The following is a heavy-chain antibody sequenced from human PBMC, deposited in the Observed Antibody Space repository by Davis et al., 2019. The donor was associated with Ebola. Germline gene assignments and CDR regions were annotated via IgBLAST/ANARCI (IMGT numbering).Heavy chain of an antibody. D-gene: IGHD3-22*01. Sequence: PSETLSLTCAVSGGSISSGGYSWSWIRQPPGKGLEWIGYIYYSGSTYYNPSLKSRVTISVDTSKNQFSLKLSSVTAADTAVYYCAREGSNDSSGYYYFDYWGQGTLVTVSS. CDR1: GGSISSGGYS. CDR2: IYYSGST. V-gene: IGHV4-30-4*07. CDR3: AREGSNDSSGYYYFDY. J-gene: IGHJ4*02.